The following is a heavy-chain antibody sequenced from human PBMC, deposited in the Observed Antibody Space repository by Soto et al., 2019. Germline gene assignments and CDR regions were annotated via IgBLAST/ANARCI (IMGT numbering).Heavy chain of an antibody. Sequence: GGSLRLSCAASGFNVSSNYMSWVRQAPGKGLEWLSVIYSGGSTYYAESVKGRFTISRDNSKNTVYLQVNSLRDEDTAVYYCARAMDIGMASNDHWFDPWGQGT. J-gene: IGHJ5*02. CDR2: IYSGGST. CDR3: ARAMDIGMASNDHWFDP. V-gene: IGHV3-53*05. D-gene: IGHD2-2*03. CDR1: GFNVSSNY.